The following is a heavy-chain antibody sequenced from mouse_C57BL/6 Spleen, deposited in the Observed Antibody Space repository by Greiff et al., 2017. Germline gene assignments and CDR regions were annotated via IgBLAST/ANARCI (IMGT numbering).Heavy chain of an antibody. Sequence: VQLKESGAELVRPGASVKLSCTASGFNIKDDYMHWVKQRPEQGLEWIGWIDPENGDTEYASKFPGKATITADTSSNTAYLQLSSLTSEDTAVYYCTTNYYGSSRYWYFDVWGTGTTVTVSS. V-gene: IGHV14-4*01. CDR2: IDPENGDT. D-gene: IGHD1-1*01. CDR3: TTNYYGSSRYWYFDV. J-gene: IGHJ1*03. CDR1: GFNIKDDY.